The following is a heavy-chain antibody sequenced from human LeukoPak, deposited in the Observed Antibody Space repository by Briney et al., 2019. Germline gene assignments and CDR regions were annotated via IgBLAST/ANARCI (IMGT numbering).Heavy chain of an antibody. CDR1: GYSISSDYY. CDR3: ARNKSTVTTSRHDAFDI. CDR2: IYQSVST. D-gene: IGHD4-17*01. Sequence: SETLSLTCAVSGYSISSDYYWGWIRQPSGKGLEWIGSIYQSVSTYYNPSLKSRVTISVDTSKNQFSLKLSSVTAADTAVYYCARNKSTVTTSRHDAFDIWGQGTMVTVSP. V-gene: IGHV4-38-2*01. J-gene: IGHJ3*02.